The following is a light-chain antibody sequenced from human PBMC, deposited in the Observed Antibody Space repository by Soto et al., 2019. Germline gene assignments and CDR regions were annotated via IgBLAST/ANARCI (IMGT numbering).Light chain of an antibody. J-gene: IGLJ1*01. V-gene: IGLV2-14*01. CDR2: EVS. CDR3: SSYASSSSYV. Sequence: QSALTQPASVSGSPGQSITISCTGTSSDVGGYNFVSWYQQHPDKAPKLIIYEVSNRPSGVSNRFSASKSGNTASLTISGLQAEDEADYYCSSYASSSSYVFGGGTKLTVL. CDR1: SSDVGGYNF.